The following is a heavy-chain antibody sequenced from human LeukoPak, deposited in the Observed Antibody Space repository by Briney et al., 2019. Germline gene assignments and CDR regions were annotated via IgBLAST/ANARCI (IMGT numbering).Heavy chain of an antibody. CDR3: ARGFLRSGGFDC. V-gene: IGHV3-21*01. D-gene: IGHD6-25*01. CDR1: GFTFSSSS. J-gene: IGHJ4*02. CDR2: ISSCSTYI. Sequence: GGSLRLSCAASGFTFSSSSMNWARQAPGKGLVCVSYISSCSTYIYYAGSVKGRFTISRDRAKDSLFLQIHRLRPGHTAVYYWARGFLRSGGFDCWGQGTLVTVSS.